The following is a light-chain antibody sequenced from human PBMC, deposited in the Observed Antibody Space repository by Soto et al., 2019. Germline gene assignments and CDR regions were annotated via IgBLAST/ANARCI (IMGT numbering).Light chain of an antibody. V-gene: IGKV3-20*01. Sequence: EIVLTQSPGTLSLSPGERATLSCRASQSVSNRYLAWFQQKPGQAPRLLIYGASSRATGIPDRFSGSGSGTDLTLTISRLEPEDYAVYYCQQYGSTPPHSFGQGTKLEIK. CDR3: QQYGSTPPHS. CDR2: GAS. CDR1: QSVSNRY. J-gene: IGKJ2*03.